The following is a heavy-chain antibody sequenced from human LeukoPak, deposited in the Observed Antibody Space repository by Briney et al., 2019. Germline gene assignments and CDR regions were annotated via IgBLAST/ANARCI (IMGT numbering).Heavy chain of an antibody. J-gene: IGHJ4*02. CDR3: AKDLYVDYNFDC. CDR1: GFTFTNYA. D-gene: IGHD3-16*01. CDR2: ISGSDDST. V-gene: IGHV3-23*01. Sequence: PGGFLRLFCASSGFTFTNYARTWGRQAPGKGLEWISTISGSDDSTYYADSVKGRFTISRDNSKNTLYLQMNSLRAEDTAVYYCAKDLYVDYNFDCWGQGTLVTVSS.